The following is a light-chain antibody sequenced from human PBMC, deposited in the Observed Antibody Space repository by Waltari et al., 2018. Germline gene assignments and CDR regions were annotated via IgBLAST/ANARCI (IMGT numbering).Light chain of an antibody. J-gene: IGLJ2*01. CDR2: DVT. Sequence: QSALTPPASVSGPPGQSPTISGTEPSSVVGDFNYVSWFQQHPVKVPHVIIYDVTKRTSGVSNRFSGSKSGNTASLTISGLQAEDEAEYFCCLYTGSSIVLFGGGTKLTVL. CDR3: CLYTGSSIVL. CDR1: SSVVGDFNY. V-gene: IGLV2-14*03.